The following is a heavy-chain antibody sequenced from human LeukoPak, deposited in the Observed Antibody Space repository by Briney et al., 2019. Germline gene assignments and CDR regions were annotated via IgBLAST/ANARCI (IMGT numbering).Heavy chain of an antibody. V-gene: IGHV4-61*08. J-gene: IGHJ4*02. CDR1: GGSISSGDYY. D-gene: IGHD3-10*01. CDR2: IYYSGST. Sequence: SETLSLTCTVSGGSISSGDYYWSWIRQPPGKGLEWIGYIYYSGSTNYNPSLKSRVTISVDTSKNQFSLKLSSVTAADTAAYYCASASLFGSGSYNRWGQGTLVTVSS. CDR3: ASASLFGSGSYNR.